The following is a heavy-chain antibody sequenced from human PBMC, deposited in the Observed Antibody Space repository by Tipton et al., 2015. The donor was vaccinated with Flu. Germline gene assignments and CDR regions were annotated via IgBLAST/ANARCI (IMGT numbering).Heavy chain of an antibody. V-gene: IGHV4-39*07. CDR2: IYYSGST. CDR1: GGSISSSSYY. CDR3: ARNRAMVVVVAAPIPSNFDY. D-gene: IGHD3-22*01. Sequence: TLSLTCTVSGGSISSSSYYWGWIRQPPGKGLEWIGSIYYSGSTYYNPSLKSRVTISVDTSKNQFSLKLGSVTAADTAVYYCARNRAMVVVVAAPIPSNFDYCGHGILVTVSS. J-gene: IGHJ4*01.